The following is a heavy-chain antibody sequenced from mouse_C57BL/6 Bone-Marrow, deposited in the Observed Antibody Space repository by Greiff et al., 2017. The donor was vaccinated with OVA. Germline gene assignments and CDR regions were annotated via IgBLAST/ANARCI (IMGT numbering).Heavy chain of an antibody. CDR3: ARSGITTVEGDFAMDY. CDR1: GYTFTSYW. V-gene: IGHV1-55*01. J-gene: IGHJ4*01. Sequence: VKLQQPGAELVKPGASVKMSCKASGYTFTSYWITWVKQRPGQGLEWIGDIYPGSGRTTYNEKFKRKATLTVDPSSSTAYMQLSSLTSEDSAVYYWARSGITTVEGDFAMDYWGQGTSVTVSS. D-gene: IGHD1-1*01. CDR2: IYPGSGRT.